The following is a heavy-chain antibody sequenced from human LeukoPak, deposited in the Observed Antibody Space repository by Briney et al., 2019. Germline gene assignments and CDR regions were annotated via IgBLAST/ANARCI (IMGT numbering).Heavy chain of an antibody. CDR3: AKDLGTAVAGFYY. V-gene: IGHV3-23*01. D-gene: IGHD3-9*01. Sequence: GASLRLSCAASGFSLSTYGVSWVRQPPGKGLEWVSGITGTGGSTYYADSVKGRFTVSRDTSKNTLYLQMNSLRAEDTAIYYCAKDLGTAVAGFYYWGQGTLVTVSS. CDR2: ITGTGGST. CDR1: GFSLSTYG. J-gene: IGHJ4*02.